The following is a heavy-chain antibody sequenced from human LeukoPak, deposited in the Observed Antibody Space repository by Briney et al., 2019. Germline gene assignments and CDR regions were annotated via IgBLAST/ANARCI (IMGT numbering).Heavy chain of an antibody. V-gene: IGHV4-39*01. CDR1: RGSISSSIYY. CDR2: IHSSGST. D-gene: IGHD3-3*01. Sequence: PSETLSLTCTVSRGSISSSIYYWGWIRQPPGKGLEWIATIHSSGSTYYNPSLKSRVTISADTSKNQFSLKLYSVTAADTAVYYCARHDSGGGINWFDPWGQGTLVTVSS. J-gene: IGHJ5*02. CDR3: ARHDSGGGINWFDP.